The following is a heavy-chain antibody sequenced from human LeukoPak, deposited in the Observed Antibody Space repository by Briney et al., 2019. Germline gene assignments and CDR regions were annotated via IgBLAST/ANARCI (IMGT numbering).Heavy chain of an antibody. CDR3: TTTDSSSWYPDY. CDR1: GFTFSNVW. CDR2: IKSKTDGGIT. Sequence: GGSLRLSCAASGFTFSNVWMSWVRQAPGKGLEWVGRIKSKTDGGITDYAAPVKGRFTISRDDSKNTMYLQMNSLKTEDTAVYYCTTTDSSSWYPDYWGQGTLVTVSS. V-gene: IGHV3-15*01. J-gene: IGHJ4*02. D-gene: IGHD6-13*01.